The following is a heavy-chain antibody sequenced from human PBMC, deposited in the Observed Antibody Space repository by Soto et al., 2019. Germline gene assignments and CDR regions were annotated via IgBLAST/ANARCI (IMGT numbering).Heavy chain of an antibody. Sequence: GGSLRLSCAASGFTFSSYWMSWVRQAPGKGLEWVANIKQDGSEKYYVDSVKGRFTISRDKAKNSLYLQMNSLRAEDTAVYYCARDSFQGSEYRGADYWGQGTLVTVSS. D-gene: IGHD2-2*01. J-gene: IGHJ4*02. V-gene: IGHV3-7*01. CDR2: IKQDGSEK. CDR1: GFTFSSYW. CDR3: ARDSFQGSEYRGADY.